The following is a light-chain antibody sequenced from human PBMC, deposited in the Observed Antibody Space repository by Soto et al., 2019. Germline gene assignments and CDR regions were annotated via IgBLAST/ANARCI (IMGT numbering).Light chain of an antibody. J-gene: IGKJ2*01. CDR3: QQYGSSPYT. V-gene: IGKV3-20*01. Sequence: EIVLTQSPGTLSLSPGERATLSCRASQSVSSSYLAWYQQKPGQAPRLLIYDASSRATGTPDRFSGSGSGTDFTLTSSRQEPEDFAVYYCQQYGSSPYTFGQGTRLEIK. CDR1: QSVSSSY. CDR2: DAS.